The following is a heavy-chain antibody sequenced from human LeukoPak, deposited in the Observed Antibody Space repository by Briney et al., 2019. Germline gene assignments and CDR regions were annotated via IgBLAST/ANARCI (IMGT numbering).Heavy chain of an antibody. J-gene: IGHJ5*02. CDR3: ARPYYYDSRIDP. CDR2: MYYSGST. Sequence: SQTLSLTCTVSGGSISSGDYHWSWIRQPPGKGLEWIAYMYYSGSTYYNPSLKSRVTMSADTSKNQLSLKLSSVTAADTAVYYCARPYYYDSRIDPWARESWSPSPQ. V-gene: IGHV4-30-4*01. D-gene: IGHD3-22*01. CDR1: GGSISSGDYH.